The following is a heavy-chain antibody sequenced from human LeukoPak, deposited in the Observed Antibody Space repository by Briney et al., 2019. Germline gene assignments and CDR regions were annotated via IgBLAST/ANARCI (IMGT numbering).Heavy chain of an antibody. J-gene: IGHJ5*02. CDR1: GGTFSSYA. CDR3: ATALLWFGEFFP. D-gene: IGHD3-10*01. V-gene: IGHV1-69*05. Sequence: GASVKVSCKASGGTFSSYAISWVRQAPGQGLEWMGGIIPIFGTANYAQKFQGRVTITTDESTSTAYMELSSLRSEDTAVYYCATALLWFGEFFPWGQGTLVTVSS. CDR2: IIPIFGTA.